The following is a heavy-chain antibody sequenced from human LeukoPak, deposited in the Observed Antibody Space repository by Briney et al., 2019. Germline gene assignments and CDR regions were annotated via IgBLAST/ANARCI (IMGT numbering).Heavy chain of an antibody. Sequence: SGTLSLTCAVSGGSISSSNWWSWILQPPGKGLEWIGEINHSGSTNYNPSLKSRVTISVDTSKNQFSLKLSSVTAADTAVYYCARRERRGFIAAAGTFDYWGQGTLVTVSS. V-gene: IGHV4-4*02. CDR2: INHSGST. CDR3: ARRERRGFIAAAGTFDY. CDR1: GGSISSSNW. J-gene: IGHJ4*02. D-gene: IGHD6-13*01.